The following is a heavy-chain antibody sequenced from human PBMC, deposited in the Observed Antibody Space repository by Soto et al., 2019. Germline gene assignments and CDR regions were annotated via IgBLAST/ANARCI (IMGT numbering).Heavy chain of an antibody. CDR3: ARWGNWKVADN. CDR2: IWYDGSNK. V-gene: IGHV3-33*01. Sequence: GGSLRLSCAASGFTFSSHGMHWVRQAPDKGLEWVAVIWYDGSNKYYADSVKGRFTISRDNSNNMLYLEMNKLRAEDTAVYYCARWGNWKVADNWGQGTLVTVSS. J-gene: IGHJ4*02. CDR1: GFTFSSHG. D-gene: IGHD3-16*01.